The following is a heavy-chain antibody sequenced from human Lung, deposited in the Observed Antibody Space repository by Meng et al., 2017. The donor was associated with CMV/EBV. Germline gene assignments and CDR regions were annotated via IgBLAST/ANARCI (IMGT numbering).Heavy chain of an antibody. CDR1: GFTFSSYS. CDR2: ISSSSSYV. Sequence: GESLKISCAASGFTFSSYSMNWVRQAPGKGLEWVSSISSSSSYVYYADSVKGRFTISRDNAKNSLYLQMNSLRAEDTAVYYCARVKQHPGPYSYGMDVWGQGTTVTVSS. D-gene: IGHD6-13*01. J-gene: IGHJ6*02. CDR3: ARVKQHPGPYSYGMDV. V-gene: IGHV3-21*01.